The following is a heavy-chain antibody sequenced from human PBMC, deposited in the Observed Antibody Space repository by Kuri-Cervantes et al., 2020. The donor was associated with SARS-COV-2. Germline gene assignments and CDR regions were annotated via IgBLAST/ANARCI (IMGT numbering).Heavy chain of an antibody. CDR2: IKSKTDGGTT. CDR1: GFTLSNAW. V-gene: IGHV3-15*01. Sequence: GGSLRPSCAASGFTLSNAWRSWVRQAPGKGREWVGRIKSKTDGGTTDYAAPVKGRSTISRDASKNTLYLQMNSLKTEYTAVYYCNAPSSTRCYFCAFDIWGQGTMVTVSS. D-gene: IGHD2-2*01. CDR3: NAPSSTRCYFCAFDI. J-gene: IGHJ3*02.